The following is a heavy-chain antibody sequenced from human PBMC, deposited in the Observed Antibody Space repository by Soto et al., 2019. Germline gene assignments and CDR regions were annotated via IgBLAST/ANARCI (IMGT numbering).Heavy chain of an antibody. Sequence: GGSLRLSCAASGFTFSSYSMSWVRQAPGKGLEWVSGFRTSGDGGTTYYADSVKGRFTISRDNSKNMLFLQMNSMRAEDTAIYYCAKKVNPGQGSQYFDYWGQGTLVTVSS. D-gene: IGHD3-10*01. V-gene: IGHV3-23*01. CDR1: GFTFSSYS. J-gene: IGHJ4*02. CDR3: AKKVNPGQGSQYFDY. CDR2: FRTSGDGGTT.